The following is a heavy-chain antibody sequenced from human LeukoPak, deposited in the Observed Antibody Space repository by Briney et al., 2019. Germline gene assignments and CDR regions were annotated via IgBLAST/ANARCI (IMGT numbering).Heavy chain of an antibody. CDR2: INPNSGGT. D-gene: IGHD6-6*01. V-gene: IGHV1-2*02. J-gene: IGHJ6*03. CDR3: ASPGLSYSSSSGRGDYYYYMDV. CDR1: GYTFTGYY. Sequence: ASVKVSCKASGYTFTGYYMHWVRQAPGQGLEWMGWINPNSGGTNYAQKFQGRVTMTRDTSISTAYMELSRLRSDDTAVYYCASPGLSYSSSSGRGDYYYYMDVWGKGTTVTVS.